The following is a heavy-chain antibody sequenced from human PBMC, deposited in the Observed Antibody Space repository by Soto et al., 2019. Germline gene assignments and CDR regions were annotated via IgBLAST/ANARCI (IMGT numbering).Heavy chain of an antibody. D-gene: IGHD3-10*01. Sequence: GGSLRLSCAASGFTFSSYAMSWVRQAPGKGLEWVSAISGSGGSTYYADSVKGRFTISRDNSKNTLYLQMNSLRAEDTAVYYCAKTPRLMVRGVIMRAFDYWGQGTLVTVSS. CDR1: GFTFSSYA. CDR2: ISGSGGST. V-gene: IGHV3-23*01. J-gene: IGHJ4*02. CDR3: AKTPRLMVRGVIMRAFDY.